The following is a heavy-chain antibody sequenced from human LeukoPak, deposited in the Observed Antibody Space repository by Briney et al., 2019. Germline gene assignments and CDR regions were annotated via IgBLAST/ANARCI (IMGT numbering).Heavy chain of an antibody. CDR2: IGSTI. CDR3: AKDHYYDSSGYYSYFDY. CDR1: GFTFSTYE. V-gene: IGHV3-48*03. D-gene: IGHD3-22*01. J-gene: IGHJ4*02. Sequence: GGSLRLSCAASGFTFSTYEMKWVRQAPGKGLEWISYIGSTIYYADSVKGRFTISRDNSKNTLYLQMNSLRAEDTAVYYCAKDHYYDSSGYYSYFDYWGQGTLVTVSS.